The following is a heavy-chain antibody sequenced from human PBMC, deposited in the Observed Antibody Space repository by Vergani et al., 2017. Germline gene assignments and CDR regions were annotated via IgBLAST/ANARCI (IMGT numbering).Heavy chain of an antibody. J-gene: IGHJ1*01. D-gene: IGHD6-6*01. CDR3: ARETASSSSGRYFQH. Sequence: QVQLQESGPGLVKPSETLSLNCTVSNGSISSYYWSWIRQPAGKGLEWIGRLSTSGNSNYNPSLKSRVTMSVDTSRNQFFLILTSVTAADPAVYYCARETASSSSGRYFQHWGQGTLVTVSS. CDR2: LSTSGNS. CDR1: NGSISSYY. V-gene: IGHV4-4*07.